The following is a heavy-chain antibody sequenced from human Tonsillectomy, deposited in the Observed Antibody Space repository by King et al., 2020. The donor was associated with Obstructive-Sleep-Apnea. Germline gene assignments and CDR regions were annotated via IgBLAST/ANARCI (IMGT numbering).Heavy chain of an antibody. D-gene: IGHD3-22*01. CDR3: TPQITDVVMPEYFQH. CDR2: IKRKIDGETT. J-gene: IGHJ1*01. V-gene: IGHV3-15*01. CDR1: GFTSNNAW. Sequence: VQLVESGGGLVKPGGSLRLSCAASGFTSNNAWMNWVRQAPGKGLEWVGRIKRKIDGETTDYAAPVKGRFTISRHASKNTVYLQMNSLKTEDTAVYYWTPQITDVVMPEYFQHWGQGTLVTVSS.